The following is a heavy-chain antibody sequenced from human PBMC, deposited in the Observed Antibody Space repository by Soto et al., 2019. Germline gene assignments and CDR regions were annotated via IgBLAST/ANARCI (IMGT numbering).Heavy chain of an antibody. D-gene: IGHD3-3*02. J-gene: IGHJ3*02. CDR2: IYHSVST. V-gene: IGHV4-4*02. CDR1: GDSISSSNW. CDR3: ARVLGNDAFDI. Sequence: QVQLQESGPGLVKPSGTLSLTCAVSGDSISSSNWWCWVRQLPRKGLEWIGEIYHSVSTNYNPSLTSRVTISVDKSKNQFSLKLSSVTAADTAVYYCARVLGNDAFDIWGQGTMVTVSS.